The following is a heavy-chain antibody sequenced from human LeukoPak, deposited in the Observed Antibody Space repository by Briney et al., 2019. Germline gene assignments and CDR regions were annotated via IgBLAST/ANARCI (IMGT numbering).Heavy chain of an antibody. J-gene: IGHJ4*02. CDR1: GGTFSSYA. CDR2: IIPIFGTA. D-gene: IGHD2-2*02. Sequence: SVKVSCKASGGTFSSYAISWVRQAPGQGLEWMGGIIPIFGTANYAQKFQGRVTITADESTSTAYMELSSLRSEDTAVYYCSRGYIVVVRVAIASGRDLYYCDYWGQGTLVTVSS. V-gene: IGHV1-69*13. CDR3: SRGYIVVVRVAIASGRDLYYCDY.